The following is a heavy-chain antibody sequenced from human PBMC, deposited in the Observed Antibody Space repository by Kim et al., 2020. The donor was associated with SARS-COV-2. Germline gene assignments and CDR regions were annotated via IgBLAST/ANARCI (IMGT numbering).Heavy chain of an antibody. Sequence: ASVKVSCKASGYTFTSYDINWVRQATGQGLEWMGWMNPNSGNTGYAQKFQGRVTMTRNTSISTAYMELSSLRSEDTAVYYCARGEKKRVVPAANIVLYYYDYYMDVWGKGTTVTVSS. J-gene: IGHJ6*03. CDR1: GYTFTSYD. V-gene: IGHV1-8*01. CDR3: ARGEKKRVVPAANIVLYYYDYYMDV. CDR2: MNPNSGNT. D-gene: IGHD2-2*01.